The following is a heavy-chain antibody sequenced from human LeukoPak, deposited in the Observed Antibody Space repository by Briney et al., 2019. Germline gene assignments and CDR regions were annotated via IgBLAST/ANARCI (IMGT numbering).Heavy chain of an antibody. D-gene: IGHD1-26*01. J-gene: IGHJ4*02. V-gene: IGHV3-66*01. CDR1: GFIVSSNY. CDR3: ARDGDSGSYLYYFDY. Sequence: GGSLRLSCAASGFIVSSNYMGWVRQAPGKGLEWVSVIYSGGSTYYADSVKGRFTISRDHSKHMIYLEMNSLRAEDTAVYYCARDGDSGSYLYYFDYWGQGTLVTVFS. CDR2: IYSGGST.